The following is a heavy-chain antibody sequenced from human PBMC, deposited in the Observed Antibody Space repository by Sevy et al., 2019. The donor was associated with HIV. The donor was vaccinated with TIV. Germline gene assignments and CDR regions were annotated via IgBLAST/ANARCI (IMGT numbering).Heavy chain of an antibody. CDR2: IIPILGTG. CDR3: ARGGGNGWYYFDY. Sequence: ASVKVSCKASGGTFSSYGISWVRQAPGQGLEWMGGIIPILGTGNYAQKFQGRVTITADESTKTASMELSSRRSEDTAVYYCARGGGNGWYYFDYWGQETLVTVSS. V-gene: IGHV1-69*13. CDR1: GGTFSSYG. J-gene: IGHJ4*02. D-gene: IGHD6-19*01.